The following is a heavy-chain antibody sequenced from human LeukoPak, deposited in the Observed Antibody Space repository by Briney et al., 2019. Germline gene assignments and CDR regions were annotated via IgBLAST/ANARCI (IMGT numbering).Heavy chain of an antibody. CDR3: ARDLLYSSGYYGMDV. D-gene: IGHD6-19*01. V-gene: IGHV3-30-3*01. Sequence: RTGGSLRLSCAASGFTFSSYAMHWVRQAPGKGLEWVAVISYDGSNKYYADSVKGRFTISRDNSKNTLYLRMNSLRAEDTAVYYCARDLLYSSGYYGMDVWGQGTTVTVSS. CDR2: ISYDGSNK. J-gene: IGHJ6*02. CDR1: GFTFSSYA.